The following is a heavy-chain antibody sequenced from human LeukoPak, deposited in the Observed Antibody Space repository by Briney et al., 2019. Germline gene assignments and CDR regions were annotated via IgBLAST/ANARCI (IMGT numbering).Heavy chain of an antibody. Sequence: SVKVSCKASGGTFSSYAISWVRQAPGQGLEWMGRIIPIFGTANYAQKFQGRVTITTDESTSTAYMELSSLRSEDTAVYYCAREGTGTTPHPYYYYYMDVWGKGTAVTVSS. D-gene: IGHD1-7*01. CDR2: IIPIFGTA. CDR1: GGTFSSYA. CDR3: AREGTGTTPHPYYYYYMDV. V-gene: IGHV1-69*05. J-gene: IGHJ6*03.